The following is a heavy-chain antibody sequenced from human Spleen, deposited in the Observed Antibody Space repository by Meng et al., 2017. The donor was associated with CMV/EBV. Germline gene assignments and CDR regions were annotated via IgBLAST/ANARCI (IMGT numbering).Heavy chain of an antibody. J-gene: IGHJ6*02. V-gene: IGHV3-53*01. D-gene: IGHD3-10*01. Sequence: GGSLRLSCAASGFTVSSNYMSWVRQAPGKGLEWVSVIYSGGTTYYSDSVKGRFTISSDNSKNTLYLQMNSLRAADTAVYYCARDSRGGWFGEISYYYYGMDVWGQGTTVTV. CDR2: IYSGGTT. CDR1: GFTVSSNY. CDR3: ARDSRGGWFGEISYYYYGMDV.